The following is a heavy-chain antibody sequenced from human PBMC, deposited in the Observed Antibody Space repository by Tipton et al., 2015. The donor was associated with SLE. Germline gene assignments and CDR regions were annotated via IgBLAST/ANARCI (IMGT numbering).Heavy chain of an antibody. CDR3: ARMAGDGGFDY. J-gene: IGHJ4*02. CDR1: GYTFTGYY. CDR2: INPNSGGT. V-gene: IGHV1-2*02. D-gene: IGHD2-15*01. Sequence: QVQLVQSGAEVKKPGASVKVSCKASGYTFTGYYMHWVRQAPGQGLEWMGWINPNSGGTNYAQKFQARVIMTRGTSISTTYMDLSRLRSDDTAVYYCARMAGDGGFDYWGQGTLVTVSS.